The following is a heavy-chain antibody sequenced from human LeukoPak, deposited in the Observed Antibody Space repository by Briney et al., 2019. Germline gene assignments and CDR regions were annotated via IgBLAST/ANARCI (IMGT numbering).Heavy chain of an antibody. J-gene: IGHJ4*02. CDR3: TNSYDFTYYFDY. V-gene: IGHV3-15*01. CDR2: IKSKTGGGTT. CDR1: GFTFSNAW. D-gene: IGHD5-18*01. Sequence: GGSLRLSCAASGFTFSNAWMSWVRQAPEKGLEWVGRIKSKTGGGTTDYAAPVKGRFTISRDDSKNTLYLQMNSLKTEDTAVYYCTNSYDFTYYFDYWGQGTLVTVSS.